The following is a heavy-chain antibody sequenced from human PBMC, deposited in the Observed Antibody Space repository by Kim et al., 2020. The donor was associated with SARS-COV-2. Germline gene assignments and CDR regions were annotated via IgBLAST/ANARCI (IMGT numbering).Heavy chain of an antibody. CDR3: ARDRRQYYYDSSGHDNAFDI. V-gene: IGHV4-59*13. CDR2: IYYSGST. J-gene: IGHJ3*02. Sequence: SETLSLTCTVSGGSISSYYWSWIRQPPGKGLEWIGYIYYSGSTNYNPPLKSRVTISVDTSKNQFSLKLSSVTAADTAVYYCARDRRQYYYDSSGHDNAFDIWGQGTMVTVSS. CDR1: GGSISSYY. D-gene: IGHD3-22*01.